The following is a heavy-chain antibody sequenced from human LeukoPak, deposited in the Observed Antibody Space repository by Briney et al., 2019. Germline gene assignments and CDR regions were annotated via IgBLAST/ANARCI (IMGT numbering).Heavy chain of an antibody. J-gene: IGHJ6*02. CDR2: IYSGGST. Sequence: GGSLRLSCAASGFTVSSNYMSWVRQAPGKGLEWVSVIYSGGSTYYADSVKGRLTISRDNSKNTLYLQMNSLRAEDTAVYYCARDPYGDPYYYYGMDVWGQGATVTVSS. V-gene: IGHV3-66*01. D-gene: IGHD4-17*01. CDR1: GFTVSSNY. CDR3: ARDPYGDPYYYYGMDV.